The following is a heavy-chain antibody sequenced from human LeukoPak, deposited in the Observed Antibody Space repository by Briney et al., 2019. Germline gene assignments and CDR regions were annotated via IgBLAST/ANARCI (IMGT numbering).Heavy chain of an antibody. Sequence: SETLSLTCTVSGGSIRSYYWSWIRQPPGKGLEWIGYIYYSGSTNYNPSLKSRVTISVDTSKNQFSLKLSSVTAADTAVYYCARVLQQWLVIDYWGQGTLVTVSS. D-gene: IGHD6-19*01. J-gene: IGHJ4*02. CDR2: IYYSGST. V-gene: IGHV4-59*01. CDR1: GGSIRSYY. CDR3: ARVLQQWLVIDY.